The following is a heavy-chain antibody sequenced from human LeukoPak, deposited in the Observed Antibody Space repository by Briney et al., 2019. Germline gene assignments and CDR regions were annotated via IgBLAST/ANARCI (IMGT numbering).Heavy chain of an antibody. D-gene: IGHD3-3*01. Sequence: GESLKISCKGSGYSFTSYWIGWVRQMPGKGLEWMGIIYPGDSVTRYSPSFQGQVTISADKSISTAYLQWSSLKASDTAMYYCARREYYDFWSGYFDAFDIWGQGTMVTVSS. CDR1: GYSFTSYW. CDR3: ARREYYDFWSGYFDAFDI. J-gene: IGHJ3*02. V-gene: IGHV5-51*01. CDR2: IYPGDSVT.